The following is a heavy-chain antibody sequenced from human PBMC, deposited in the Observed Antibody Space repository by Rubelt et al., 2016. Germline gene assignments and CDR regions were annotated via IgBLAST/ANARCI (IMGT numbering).Heavy chain of an antibody. V-gene: IGHV4-59*12. CDR1: GGSISGYY. Sequence: QVQLQESGPGLVKPSETLSLSCTVSGGSISGYYWSWIRQPPGKGLEWIGYIYYSGSTNYNPSLKSRVTISVDTSKNQFSLKLIAVTAADTAVYYGARVNIVVVPSANFDYWGQGTLVTVSS. CDR2: IYYSGST. J-gene: IGHJ4*02. D-gene: IGHD2-2*01. CDR3: ARVNIVVVPSANFDY.